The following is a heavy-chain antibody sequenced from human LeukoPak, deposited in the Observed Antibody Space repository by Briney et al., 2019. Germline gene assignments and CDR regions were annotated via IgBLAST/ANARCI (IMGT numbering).Heavy chain of an antibody. Sequence: SETLSLTCTVSGGSISSYYWSWIRQPAGKGLESIGHISTSGSTNYNPSLKSRVTMSVDTSKNQFSLKLSSVTAADTAVYHCARVRYSDSSVLTRKRSYYFDYWGQGTLVTVSS. V-gene: IGHV4-4*07. J-gene: IGHJ4*02. CDR1: GGSISSYY. D-gene: IGHD3-22*01. CDR3: ARVRYSDSSVLTRKRSYYFDY. CDR2: ISTSGST.